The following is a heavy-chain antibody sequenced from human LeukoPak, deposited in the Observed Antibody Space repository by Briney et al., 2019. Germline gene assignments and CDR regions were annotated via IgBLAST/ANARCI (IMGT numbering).Heavy chain of an antibody. V-gene: IGHV3-20*04. Sequence: PGGSLRLSCAASGFTFDDYGMNWVRQAPGKGLEWVSGINWNGGRSGYADSVKGRFTISRDNAKNSLYLQMNSLRAEDTALYYCARVGWSGDYFVYWGQGTLVTVSS. CDR3: ARVGWSGDYFVY. J-gene: IGHJ4*02. CDR2: INWNGGRS. D-gene: IGHD6-19*01. CDR1: GFTFDDYG.